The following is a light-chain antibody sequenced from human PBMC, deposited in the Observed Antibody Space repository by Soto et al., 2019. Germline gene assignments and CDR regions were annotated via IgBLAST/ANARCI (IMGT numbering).Light chain of an antibody. CDR1: QGISNY. Sequence: DIQMTQSPSSLSSSVGDRVIITCRASQGISNYLSWYQQIPGKGPKLLISSASTLQSGVPSRFSGSGTGIAFTLTISRLQPEDVATYYCQKYTTVPTFGGGTKVEIK. J-gene: IGKJ4*01. V-gene: IGKV1-27*01. CDR3: QKYTTVPT. CDR2: SAS.